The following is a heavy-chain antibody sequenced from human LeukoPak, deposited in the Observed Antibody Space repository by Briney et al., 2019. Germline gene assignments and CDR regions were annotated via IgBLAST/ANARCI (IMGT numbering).Heavy chain of an antibody. CDR3: ARLANYYYYMDV. Sequence: ASVKVSCKASKYTFTGYYLHWVRQAPGQGLEWMGWISAYNGKTNYAQKLQGRVTMTTDTTTSTAYMELRGLRSDDTAVYYCARLANYYYYMDVWGKGTTVTISS. J-gene: IGHJ6*03. V-gene: IGHV1-18*04. CDR2: ISAYNGKT. CDR1: KYTFTGYY.